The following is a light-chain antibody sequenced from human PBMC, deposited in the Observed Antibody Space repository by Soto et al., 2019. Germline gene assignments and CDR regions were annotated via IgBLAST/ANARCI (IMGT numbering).Light chain of an antibody. Sequence: QPVLTQSPSASASLGASVKLTCTLSSGHNNYAIAWHQQQPEKGPRYLMKINSDGSHTKGDGIPDRFSGSRSGTERSLTISSLQSEDEADYYCQTWGTGIRVFGGGTKLTVL. V-gene: IGLV4-69*01. CDR1: SGHNNYA. CDR2: INSDGSH. J-gene: IGLJ3*02. CDR3: QTWGTGIRV.